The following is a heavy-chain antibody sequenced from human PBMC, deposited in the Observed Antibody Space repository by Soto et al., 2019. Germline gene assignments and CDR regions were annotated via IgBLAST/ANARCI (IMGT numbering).Heavy chain of an antibody. CDR2: ISYDGSNK. J-gene: IGHJ3*02. Sequence: QVQLVESGGGVVQPGRSMRLSCAASGFTFSSYGMHWVRQAPGKGLEWVAVISYDGSNKYYADSVKGRFTISRDNSKNTLYLQMNSLRAEDTAVYHSYVRGFDAFDIWGQGTMVTVSS. CDR1: GFTFSSYG. V-gene: IGHV3-30*03. D-gene: IGHD3-16*01. CDR3: YVRGFDAFDI.